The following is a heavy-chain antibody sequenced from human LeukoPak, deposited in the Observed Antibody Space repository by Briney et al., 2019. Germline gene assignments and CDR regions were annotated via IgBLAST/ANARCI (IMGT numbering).Heavy chain of an antibody. Sequence: GGSLRLSCAASGFSVSSNYMSWVRQAPRRGLEWVSALSSGDNTHYADSVNGRFTISRDNSKNTLFLQLNSLRADDTAVYYCARRYCSTCPTGHAFDLWGQGTMVTVSS. D-gene: IGHD2-2*01. CDR2: LSSGDNT. CDR1: GFSVSSNY. J-gene: IGHJ3*01. V-gene: IGHV3-53*01. CDR3: ARRYCSTCPTGHAFDL.